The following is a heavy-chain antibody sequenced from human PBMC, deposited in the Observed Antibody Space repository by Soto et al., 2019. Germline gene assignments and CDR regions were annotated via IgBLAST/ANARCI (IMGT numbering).Heavy chain of an antibody. CDR1: GYIFTGYY. CDR2: INPNSGGT. D-gene: IGHD2-2*01. J-gene: IGHJ5*02. Sequence: ASVKVSCKASGYIFTGYYMNWVRQAPGQGLEWMGGINPNSGGTNYAQKFQGRVTMTTDTSISTVYMELSRLTSDDTAVYYCARPYCSSNSCHSWFDPWGQGTLVTVSS. V-gene: IGHV1-2*02. CDR3: ARPYCSSNSCHSWFDP.